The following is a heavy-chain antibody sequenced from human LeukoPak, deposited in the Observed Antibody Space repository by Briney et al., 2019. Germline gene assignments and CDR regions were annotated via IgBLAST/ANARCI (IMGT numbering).Heavy chain of an antibody. Sequence: ASVKVSCKASVYIFTSYAFSWVRQAPGQGLEWMGWISAYNGNTNYLQTLQGRVTMTTDTSTKTAYMELRSLRFDDTAVYYCASQAVGGSIDIDDHYYMGVWGKGTTVTVSS. V-gene: IGHV1-18*01. D-gene: IGHD5-12*01. J-gene: IGHJ6*03. CDR2: ISAYNGNT. CDR1: VYIFTSYA. CDR3: ASQAVGGSIDIDDHYYMGV.